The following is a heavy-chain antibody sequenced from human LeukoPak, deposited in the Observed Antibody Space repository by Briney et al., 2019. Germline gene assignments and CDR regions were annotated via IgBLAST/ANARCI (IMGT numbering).Heavy chain of an antibody. V-gene: IGHV4-38-2*01. CDR2: IYHSGST. Sequence: ETLSLTCAVSGYSISSGYYWGWIRQPPGKGLAWIRNIYHSGSTCYNPALKSRVTISVDTPKNQFSLKLSSVTAADTAVYYCATQQPFDYWGQGTLVTVSS. CDR3: ATQQPFDY. CDR1: GYSISSGYY. J-gene: IGHJ4*02. D-gene: IGHD6-13*01.